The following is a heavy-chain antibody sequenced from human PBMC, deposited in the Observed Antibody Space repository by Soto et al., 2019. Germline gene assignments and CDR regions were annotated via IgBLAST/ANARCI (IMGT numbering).Heavy chain of an antibody. J-gene: IGHJ4*02. CDR1: GFTVTSYA. CDR3: AKDNGNYGSGTFSH. V-gene: IGHV3-23*01. D-gene: IGHD3-10*01. Sequence: EVHLLESGGGLVPPGGSLRLSCAASGFTVTSYAMSWVRQAPGKGLEWVSLVSGTGDSTHYANSVRGRFTISRDDSEATLYLQMSGLRAEDTAVYYCAKDNGNYGSGTFSHWGQGTLVTVSS. CDR2: VSGTGDST.